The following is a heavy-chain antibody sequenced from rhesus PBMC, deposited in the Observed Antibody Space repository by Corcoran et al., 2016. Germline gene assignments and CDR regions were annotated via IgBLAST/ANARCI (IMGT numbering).Heavy chain of an antibody. J-gene: IGHJ4*01. CDR3: ARSMVVGSFDY. Sequence: QVTLKESGPALVKPTQTLTLTCTFPGFSLSTSGMRVSWIRQPPGKALEWLARIDWDDDKYYSTSLKSRLTISKDTSKNQVVLTMTNMDPVDTATYYCARSMVVGSFDYWGQGVLVTVSS. D-gene: IGHD2-21*01. CDR1: GFSLSTSGMR. CDR2: IDWDDDK. V-gene: IGHV2S2*01.